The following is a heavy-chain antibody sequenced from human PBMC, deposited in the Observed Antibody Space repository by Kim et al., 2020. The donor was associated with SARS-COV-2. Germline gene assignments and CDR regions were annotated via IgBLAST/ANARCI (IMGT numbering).Heavy chain of an antibody. V-gene: IGHV3-23*01. J-gene: IGHJ4*02. CDR3: AKDGRGYSSAGDFDY. D-gene: IGHD6-25*01. Sequence: GGSLRLSCAASGFTFSSYAMSWVRQAPGKGLEWVSAISGSGGSTYYADSVKGRFTISRDNSKNTLYLQMNSLRAEDTAVYYCAKDGRGYSSAGDFDYWGQGTLVTVSS. CDR1: GFTFSSYA. CDR2: ISGSGGST.